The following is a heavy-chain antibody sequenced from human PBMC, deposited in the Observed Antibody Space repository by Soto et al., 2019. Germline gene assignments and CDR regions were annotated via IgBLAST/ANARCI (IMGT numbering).Heavy chain of an antibody. D-gene: IGHD5-18*01. CDR3: AKDIVRYTYGACDY. Sequence: GGSLRLSCAASGFTFSSYAMSWVRQAPGKGLEWVAAIAYDGSNKYHGDSVKGRFTISRDNSKNTLYLQMNSLRVEDTAVYYCAKDIVRYTYGACDYWGQGALVTVSS. CDR2: IAYDGSNK. J-gene: IGHJ4*02. V-gene: IGHV3-30*18. CDR1: GFTFSSYA.